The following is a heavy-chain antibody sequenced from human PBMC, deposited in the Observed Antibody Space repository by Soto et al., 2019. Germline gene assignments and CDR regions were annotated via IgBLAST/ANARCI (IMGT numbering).Heavy chain of an antibody. J-gene: IGHJ5*02. Sequence: PSETLSLTCAVYGGSFSGYYWSWIRQPPGKGLEWIGEINHSGSTNYNPSLKSRVTISVDTSKNQFSLKLSSVTAADTAVYYCARAECSGGSCYSGWFDPWGQGTLVT. D-gene: IGHD2-15*01. CDR1: GGSFSGYY. V-gene: IGHV4-34*01. CDR2: INHSGST. CDR3: ARAECSGGSCYSGWFDP.